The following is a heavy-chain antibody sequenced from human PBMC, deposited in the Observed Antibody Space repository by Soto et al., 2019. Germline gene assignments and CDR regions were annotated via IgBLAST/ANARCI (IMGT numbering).Heavy chain of an antibody. CDR1: GFSLNSNGVG. CDR2: IFWDDDQ. CDR3: AHSRMHIHYFYNGMDV. J-gene: IGHJ6*02. Sequence: QITLKESGPTLVKPTQTLTLTCTFSGFSLNSNGVGVAWIRQSPGKALEWLAVIFWDDDQRYSPSLEGRLTITKDTSKNQVVRTLANVGPVDAGTYFCAHSRMHIHYFYNGMDVWGQGTTVTVS. V-gene: IGHV2-5*02.